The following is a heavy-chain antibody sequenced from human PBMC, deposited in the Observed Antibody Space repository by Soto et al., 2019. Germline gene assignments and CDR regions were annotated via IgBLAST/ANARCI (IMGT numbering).Heavy chain of an antibody. CDR2: INHSGST. J-gene: IGHJ5*02. V-gene: IGHV4-34*01. D-gene: IGHD6-6*01. Sequence: SETLSLTCAVYGGSFSGYYWSWIRQPPGKGLEWIGEINHSGSTNYNPSLKSRVTISVDTSKNQFSLKLSSVTAADTAVYYCARQISSSSWFDPWGQGTLVTVSS. CDR3: ARQISSSSWFDP. CDR1: GGSFSGYY.